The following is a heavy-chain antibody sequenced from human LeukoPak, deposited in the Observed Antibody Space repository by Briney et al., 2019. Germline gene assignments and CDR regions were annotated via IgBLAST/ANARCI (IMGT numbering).Heavy chain of an antibody. CDR2: IYYSGST. V-gene: IGHV4-59*12. CDR1: GGSISSYY. CDR3: ARLGPYGDDTYYMDV. Sequence: SETPSLTCTVSGGSISSYYWSWIRQPPGKGLEWIGYIYYSGSTNYNPSLKSRVTISVDTSKNQFSLKLSSVTAADTAVYYCARLGPYGDDTYYMDVWGKGTTVTVSS. D-gene: IGHD4-17*01. J-gene: IGHJ6*03.